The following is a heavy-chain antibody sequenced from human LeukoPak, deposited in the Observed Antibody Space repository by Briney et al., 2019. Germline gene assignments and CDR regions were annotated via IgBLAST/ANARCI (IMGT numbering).Heavy chain of an antibody. CDR3: VRGSGWVDF. D-gene: IGHD6-19*01. CDR1: GYIFSNNW. J-gene: IGHJ4*02. V-gene: IGHV5-10-1*01. CDR2: INPSDSHT. Sequence: GESLKISCKGSGYIFSNNWITWVRQMPGKGLEWMGKINPSDSHTNYGPSFQGHVSISAEKSINTVYLQWSSLKASDTAMYYCVRGSGWVDFWGQGTLVIVSS.